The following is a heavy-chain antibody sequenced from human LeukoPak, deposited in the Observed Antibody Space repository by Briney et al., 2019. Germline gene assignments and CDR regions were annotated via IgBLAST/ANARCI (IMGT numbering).Heavy chain of an antibody. D-gene: IGHD6-6*01. V-gene: IGHV4-4*07. Sequence: SETLSLTCTVSGGSISSYYWSWIRQPAGKGLEWIGRINTSGSTNYNPSLKSRVTVSVDTSKNQFSLKLSSVTAADTAVYYCARESGGIGSSSLDYWGQGTLVTVSS. CDR3: ARESGGIGSSSLDY. J-gene: IGHJ4*02. CDR1: GGSISSYY. CDR2: INTSGST.